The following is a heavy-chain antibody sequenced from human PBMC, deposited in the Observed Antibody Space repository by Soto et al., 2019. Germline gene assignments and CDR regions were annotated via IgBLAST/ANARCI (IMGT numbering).Heavy chain of an antibody. J-gene: IGHJ4*02. CDR1: CGSISSGGYY. V-gene: IGHV4-31*03. CDR3: ARDRSKRSAYFDY. CDR2: IYYSGST. D-gene: IGHD4-17*01. Sequence: TLSLTCTVSCGSISSGGYYWSWIRQHPGKGLEWIGYIYYSGSTYYNPSLKSRVTISVDTSKNQFSLKLSSVTAADTAVYYCARDRSKRSAYFDYWGQGTLVTVSS.